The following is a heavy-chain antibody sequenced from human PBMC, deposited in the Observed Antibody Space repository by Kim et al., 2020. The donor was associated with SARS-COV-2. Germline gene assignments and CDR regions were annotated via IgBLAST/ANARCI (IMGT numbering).Heavy chain of an antibody. CDR2: TYYTSKLYN. CDR3: ARGKFFEY. V-gene: IGHV6-1*01. CDR1: GDSVSRYI. J-gene: IGHJ4*02. Sequence: SQTLSLICAVSGDSVSRYIWTWIRQSPSRGLEWLGRTYYTSKLYNDYAPSLKSRITIKPDTSKNQVSLQLNSVTPEDTAVYFCARGKFFEYWGQGTLVTV.